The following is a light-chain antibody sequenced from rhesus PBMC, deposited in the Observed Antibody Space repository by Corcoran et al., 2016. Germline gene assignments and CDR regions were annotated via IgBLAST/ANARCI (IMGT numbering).Light chain of an antibody. V-gene: IGKV1-74*01. Sequence: DIQMTQSPSSLSASVGDRVTITCRASENVNNYLHWYQQKPGKAPKVLIYKASTLQSGVPSRFRGSGSGTDFTLTISSLQPEDFATYYCQHSYGIPFTFGPGTKLEIK. J-gene: IGKJ3*01. CDR1: ENVNNY. CDR2: KAS. CDR3: QHSYGIPFT.